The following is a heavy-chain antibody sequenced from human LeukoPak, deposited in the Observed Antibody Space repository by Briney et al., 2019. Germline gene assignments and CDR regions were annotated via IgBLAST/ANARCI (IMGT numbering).Heavy chain of an antibody. V-gene: IGHV1-2*02. Sequence: ASVKVSCKSSGYTFTGHWMHWVRQAPGQGLEWMGWINPNSGDTNYAEKFQGRVTMTRDTSISTAYMDLRRLRSDDTAVYYCARNYGSSSGYFDCWGQGTLVTVSA. CDR2: INPNSGDT. J-gene: IGHJ4*02. CDR1: GYTFTGHW. D-gene: IGHD6-6*01. CDR3: ARNYGSSSGYFDC.